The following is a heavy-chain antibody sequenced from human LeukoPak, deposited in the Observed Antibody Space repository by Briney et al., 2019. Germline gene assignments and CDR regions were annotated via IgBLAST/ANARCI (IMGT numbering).Heavy chain of an antibody. CDR2: INPSGGST. CDR3: AGXGXYEPLFDY. J-gene: IGHJ4*02. Sequence: ASVKVSCKASGYTFTSYYMHWVRQAPGQGLEWMGIINPSGGSTSYAQKFQGRVTMTRDTSTRTVYMERSSLRCADTAVYYCAGXGXYEPLFDYWGQGTLVTVSS. CDR1: GYTFTSYY. V-gene: IGHV1-46*01. D-gene: IGHD2-2*01.